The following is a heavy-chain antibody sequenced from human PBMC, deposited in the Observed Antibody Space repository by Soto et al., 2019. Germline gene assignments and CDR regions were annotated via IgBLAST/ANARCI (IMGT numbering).Heavy chain of an antibody. CDR1: GFTFSSYA. CDR3: AKDQAAGGQYRSSSYYSYYYGMDG. CDR2: ISGSGGST. J-gene: IGHJ6*02. V-gene: IGHV3-23*01. D-gene: IGHD6-6*01. Sequence: EVQLLESGGGLVQPGGSLRLSCAASGFTFSSYAMSWVRQAPGTGLEWVSAISGSGGSTYYADSVKGRFTISRDNSKNTLYLQMNSLRAEDTAVYYCAKDQAAGGQYRSSSYYSYYYGMDGWGQGTTVTVS.